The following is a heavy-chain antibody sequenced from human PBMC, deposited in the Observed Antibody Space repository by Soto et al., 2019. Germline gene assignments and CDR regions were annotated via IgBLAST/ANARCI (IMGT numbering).Heavy chain of an antibody. CDR2: IKSDESHT. D-gene: IGHD3-10*01. Sequence: GSLRLSCAASGFSFSGYWMHWVRQAPGKGLVWVSRIKSDESHTSYADSVKGRFTISRDNTKNTLYLQMNSLRAEDTAVYYCARVSPYFGSGSYAMYYFDYWGQGTLVTVSS. CDR1: GFSFSGYW. CDR3: ARVSPYFGSGSYAMYYFDY. V-gene: IGHV3-74*01. J-gene: IGHJ4*02.